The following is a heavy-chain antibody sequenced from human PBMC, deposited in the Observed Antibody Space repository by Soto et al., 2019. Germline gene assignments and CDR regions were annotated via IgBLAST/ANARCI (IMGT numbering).Heavy chain of an antibody. CDR1: GGSINSGDYY. CDR3: ARIGLTSALL. Sequence: QVQLQESGPGQVKPSQTLSLTCTVSGGSINSGDYYWSWIRQPPGQGLEWIGYIYYSGSTYYNPPLRSRVTISIDTPKNLFFLNLTSVTAADTAVYFCARIGLTSALLWGQGTLVTVSS. CDR2: IYYSGST. D-gene: IGHD4-17*01. V-gene: IGHV4-30-4*01. J-gene: IGHJ4*02.